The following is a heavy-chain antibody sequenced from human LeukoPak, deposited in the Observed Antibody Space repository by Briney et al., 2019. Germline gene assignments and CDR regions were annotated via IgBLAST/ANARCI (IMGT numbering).Heavy chain of an antibody. V-gene: IGHV1-8*01. Sequence: GASVKVSCKASGYTLTSYDINWVRQATGQGLEWMGWMNPNSGNTGYAQKFQGRVTMTRNTSISTAYMELSSLRSEDTAVYYCARFRTKSGDCSGTSCYEWGGYYYYYGMDVWGQGTTVTVSS. CDR1: GYTLTSYD. D-gene: IGHD2-2*01. J-gene: IGHJ6*02. CDR2: MNPNSGNT. CDR3: ARFRTKSGDCSGTSCYEWGGYYYYYGMDV.